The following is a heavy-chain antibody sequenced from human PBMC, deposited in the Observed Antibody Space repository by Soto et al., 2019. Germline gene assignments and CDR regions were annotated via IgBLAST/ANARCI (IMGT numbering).Heavy chain of an antibody. Sequence: GGSLRLSCAASGFTFRNYAMSWVRQAPGKGLEWVSTISGSGGSTDYAESVKGRFTISRDNSKNTLYLQMNSLRAEDTAVYYCAKDLGSIMVRGVSYYYYGMDVWGQGTTVTVSS. J-gene: IGHJ6*02. D-gene: IGHD3-10*01. CDR3: AKDLGSIMVRGVSYYYYGMDV. CDR2: ISGSGGST. CDR1: GFTFRNYA. V-gene: IGHV3-23*01.